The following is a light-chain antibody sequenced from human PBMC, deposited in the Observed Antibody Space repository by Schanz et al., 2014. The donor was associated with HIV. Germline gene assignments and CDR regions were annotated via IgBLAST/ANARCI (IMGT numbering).Light chain of an antibody. CDR2: DVS. CDR3: SSYTSSSTYV. J-gene: IGLJ1*01. Sequence: QSALTQPASVSGSPGQSITMSCTGTSSDVGSYNLVSWYQQYPGKAPKLMIYDVSNRPSGVSNRFSGSKSGNTASLTISGLQAEDEADYYCSSYTSSSTYVFGTGTKLTVL. CDR1: SSDVGSYNL. V-gene: IGLV2-14*02.